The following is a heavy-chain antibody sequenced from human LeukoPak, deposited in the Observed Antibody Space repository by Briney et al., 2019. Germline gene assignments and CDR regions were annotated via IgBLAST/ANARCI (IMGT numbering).Heavy chain of an antibody. CDR2: ISYDGSNK. J-gene: IGHJ4*02. CDR1: GFTFSSYA. CDR3: ASGDYYFDY. Sequence: GGSLRLSCAASGFTFSSYAMHWVHQAPGKGLEWVAVISYDGSNKYYADSVKGRFTISRDNSKNTLYLQMNSLRAEDTAVYYCASGDYYFDYWGQGTLVTVSS. V-gene: IGHV3-30*01.